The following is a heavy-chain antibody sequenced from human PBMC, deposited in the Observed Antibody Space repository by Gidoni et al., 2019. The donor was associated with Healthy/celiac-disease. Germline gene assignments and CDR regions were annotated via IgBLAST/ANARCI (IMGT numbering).Heavy chain of an antibody. J-gene: IGHJ4*02. Sequence: QLKLQESGPGLVKPSETLSLTCSVARGSISSSSYYWAWIRQPPGNGLEWIGSIYYSGRTYYNTTLKGRVTISVYTSMNKFTLKLSSMAAADTAVYYCARRLGSWGQGTLVTVSS. V-gene: IGHV4-39*01. CDR1: RGSISSSSYY. CDR2: IYYSGRT. CDR3: ARRLGS.